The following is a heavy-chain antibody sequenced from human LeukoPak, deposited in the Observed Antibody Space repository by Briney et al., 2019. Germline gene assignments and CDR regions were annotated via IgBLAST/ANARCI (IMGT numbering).Heavy chain of an antibody. CDR2: IYYSGST. Sequence: PSETLSLTCTVSGGSIGTYYWSWVRQSPGKGLEWIGSIYYSGSTYYNPSLKSRVTISVDTSKSQFSLKLSSVTAADTAVYYCARDGITGNIAFAYWGQGTLVTVSS. J-gene: IGHJ4*02. D-gene: IGHD1-20*01. CDR1: GGSIGTYY. V-gene: IGHV4-59*12. CDR3: ARDGITGNIAFAY.